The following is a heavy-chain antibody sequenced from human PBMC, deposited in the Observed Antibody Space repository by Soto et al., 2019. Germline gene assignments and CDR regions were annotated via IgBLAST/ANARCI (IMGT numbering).Heavy chain of an antibody. Sequence: RLSCTASGFSLTSYTIHWVRQSPGKGLDWVTFISSDGDKKLYADSVKGRFTVSRDDSKNTVFLQMSSLSPADTAIYYCATERYSYRRYFDFWGHGTPVTVSS. CDR3: ATERYSYRRYFDF. CDR1: GFSLTSYT. V-gene: IGHV3-30-3*02. D-gene: IGHD3-16*02. J-gene: IGHJ4*01. CDR2: ISSDGDKK.